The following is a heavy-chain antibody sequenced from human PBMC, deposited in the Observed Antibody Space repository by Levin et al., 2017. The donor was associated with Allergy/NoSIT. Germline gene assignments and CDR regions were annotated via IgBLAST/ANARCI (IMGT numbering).Heavy chain of an antibody. J-gene: IGHJ4*02. Sequence: GESLKISCAASGFTFSSYGMHWVRQAPGKGLEWVAVISYDGSNKYYADSVKGRFTISRDNSKNTLYLQMNSLRAEDTAVYYCATHLAYCGGDCYRSHPPDYWGQGTLVTVSS. D-gene: IGHD2-21*02. V-gene: IGHV3-30*03. CDR2: ISYDGSNK. CDR1: GFTFSSYG. CDR3: ATHLAYCGGDCYRSHPPDY.